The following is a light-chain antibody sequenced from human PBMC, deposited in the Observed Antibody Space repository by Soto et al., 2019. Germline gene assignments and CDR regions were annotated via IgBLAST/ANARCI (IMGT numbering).Light chain of an antibody. CDR1: QGIGND. V-gene: IGKV1-6*02. CDR2: AAS. CDR3: QHYNSYSEA. Sequence: AIQMTQSPSSLSASVGDRVCITCRASQGIGNDLGWYQQKPGKAPKLLIYAASTLQSGVPSRFSGSGSGTDFTLTISCLQSEDFATYYCQHYNSYSEAFGQGTKVDIK. J-gene: IGKJ1*01.